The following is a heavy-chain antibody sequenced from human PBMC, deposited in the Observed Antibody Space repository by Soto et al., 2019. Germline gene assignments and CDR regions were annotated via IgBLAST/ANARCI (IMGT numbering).Heavy chain of an antibody. CDR2: IMPIFGTT. CDR1: GGTFSSFP. CDR3: AMIEYSSGSDY. J-gene: IGHJ4*02. D-gene: IGHD6-19*01. Sequence: QVQLVQSGAEVKKPGSSVKVSCKASGGTFSSFPIAWVRQPPGQGLEWVGGIMPIFGTTKYAQNFRDRVTIYADESTSTAYMELSSLRFEDTAVYYCAMIEYSSGSDYWGQGTLVTVFS. V-gene: IGHV1-69*01.